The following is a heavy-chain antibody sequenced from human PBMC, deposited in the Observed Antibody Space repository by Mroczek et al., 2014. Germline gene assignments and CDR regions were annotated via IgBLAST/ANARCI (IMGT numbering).Heavy chain of an antibody. Sequence: KESGPGLVKPSQTLSLTCTVSGGSISSGGYYWSWIRQHPGKGLEWIGYIYYSGSTYYNPSLKSRVTISVDTSKNQFSLKLSSVTAADTAVYYCARVPYSGSYYVLGGAFDIWGQGTMVTVSS. J-gene: IGHJ3*02. V-gene: IGHV4-31*03. CDR1: GGSISSGGYY. D-gene: IGHD1-26*01. CDR3: ARVPYSGSYYVLGGAFDI. CDR2: IYYSGST.